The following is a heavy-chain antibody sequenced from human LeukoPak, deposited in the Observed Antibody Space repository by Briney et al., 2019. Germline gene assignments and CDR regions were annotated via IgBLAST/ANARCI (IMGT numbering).Heavy chain of an antibody. Sequence: GASVKVSCKASGYTFTSYGISWVRQAPGQGLEWMGWISAYNGNTNYAQKLQGRVTMTTDTSTSTAYMGLRSLRSDDTAVYYCARDVYYYGSGGYTLLDYWGQGTLVTVSS. D-gene: IGHD3-10*01. CDR1: GYTFTSYG. CDR2: ISAYNGNT. J-gene: IGHJ4*02. CDR3: ARDVYYYGSGGYTLLDY. V-gene: IGHV1-18*01.